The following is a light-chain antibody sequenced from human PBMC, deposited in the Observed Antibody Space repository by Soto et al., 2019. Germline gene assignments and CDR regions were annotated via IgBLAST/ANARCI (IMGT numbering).Light chain of an antibody. J-gene: IGLJ1*01. CDR3: QAWDSSTHYV. CDR1: KLGDKY. Sequence: SYELTQPPSVSVSPGQRARITCSGDKLGDKYACWYQQKPGQSPVLVIYQDSKRPSGIPERFSGSNSGNTATLTISGTQAMDEADYYCQAWDSSTHYVFGTGTKLTVL. CDR2: QDS. V-gene: IGLV3-1*01.